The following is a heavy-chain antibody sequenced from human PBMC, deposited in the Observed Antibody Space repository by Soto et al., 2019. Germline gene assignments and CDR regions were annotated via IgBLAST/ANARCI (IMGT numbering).Heavy chain of an antibody. CDR2: INTYNGNT. Sequence: QDVLVQSGAEVKKPGASVKVSCKASGYIFTTYGITWVRQAPGQGLEWMGWINTYNGNTNYAQKFQGRVTMTTDTSTSTAYMELRSLRSDDTAVYYCARGDYYVVADYYYYGLDVWGRGTTVTVSS. CDR3: ARGDYYVVADYYYYGLDV. V-gene: IGHV1-18*01. D-gene: IGHD3-22*01. J-gene: IGHJ6*02. CDR1: GYIFTTYG.